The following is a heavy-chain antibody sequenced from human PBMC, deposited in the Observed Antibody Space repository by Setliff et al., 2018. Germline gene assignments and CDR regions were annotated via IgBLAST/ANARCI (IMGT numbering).Heavy chain of an antibody. CDR1: GFTFSTYW. CDR3: ARTHCTTTSCFYFHY. CDR2: ISHGVST. J-gene: IGHJ4*02. V-gene: IGHV4-30-2*05. Sequence: LRLSCAASGFTFSTYWMSWIRQPPGKGLEYIGHISHGVSTSYSPSLKSRLSISADTSKNQFSLKLTSVTAADTAVYYCARTHCTTTSCFYFHYWGQGTVVTVSS. D-gene: IGHD2-2*01.